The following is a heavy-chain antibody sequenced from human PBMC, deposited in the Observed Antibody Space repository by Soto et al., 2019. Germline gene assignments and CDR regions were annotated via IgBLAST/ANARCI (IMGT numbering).Heavy chain of an antibody. Sequence: QEKLVESGGGAVQPGRSLRLSCAASGYTFDRHGMHWVRQAPGKGLEWVAVISSDGNNKYYADSVKGRFTISRDNFNNILYLHMSSLRAEDTAVYYCAKDLLPNTVTTCGSWGQGTLVTVSS. CDR1: GYTFDRHG. CDR3: AKDLLPNTVTTCGS. V-gene: IGHV3-30*18. CDR2: ISSDGNNK. J-gene: IGHJ5*02. D-gene: IGHD4-17*01.